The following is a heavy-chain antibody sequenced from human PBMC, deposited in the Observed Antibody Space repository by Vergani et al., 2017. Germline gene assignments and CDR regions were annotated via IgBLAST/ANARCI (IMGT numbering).Heavy chain of an antibody. CDR1: GASIRSSNYY. Sequence: QLQLQESGPGLVKPSATLSLTCSVSGASIRSSNYYWGWIRQPPGQGLEWIARIYYSGSTYYNPSLKSLVTISVDTSKNQFSLKLSSVTAADPAVYFCARHSTVEWLVKLGWIDPWGQGILVTVSS. V-gene: IGHV4-39*01. D-gene: IGHD6-19*01. CDR3: ARHSTVEWLVKLGWIDP. J-gene: IGHJ5*02. CDR2: IYYSGST.